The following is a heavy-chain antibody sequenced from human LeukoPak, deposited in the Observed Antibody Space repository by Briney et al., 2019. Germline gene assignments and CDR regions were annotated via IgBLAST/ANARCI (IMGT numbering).Heavy chain of an antibody. D-gene: IGHD6-13*01. J-gene: IGHJ4*02. CDR1: GFTFSSYW. Sequence: GGSLRLSCAASGFTFSSYWMSWVRQAPGKGLEWVANIKQDGSEKYYVDSVKGRFTISRDNAKNTLYLQMNSLRAEDTAVYYCARVGPGYSSSWYQGTLGYWGQGTLVTVSS. V-gene: IGHV3-7*01. CDR3: ARVGPGYSSSWYQGTLGY. CDR2: IKQDGSEK.